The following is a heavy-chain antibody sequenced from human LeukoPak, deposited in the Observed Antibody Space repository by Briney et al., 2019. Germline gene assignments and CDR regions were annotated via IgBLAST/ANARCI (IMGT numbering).Heavy chain of an antibody. CDR2: ISGSGGST. CDR3: AKSPYYYETSGFDC. J-gene: IGHJ4*02. V-gene: IGHV3-23*01. D-gene: IGHD3-22*01. CDR1: GFTFSNYA. Sequence: GGSLRLSCAASGFTFSNYAMSWVRQAPGKGLEWVSAISGSGGSTYYADSVKGRFTISRDNPENTLYLQMNSVRAEDTAVYYCAKSPYYYETSGFDCWGQGTPVTVSS.